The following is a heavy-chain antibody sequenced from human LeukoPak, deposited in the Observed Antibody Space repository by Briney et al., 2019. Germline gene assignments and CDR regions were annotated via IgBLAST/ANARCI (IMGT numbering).Heavy chain of an antibody. CDR2: ISAYNGNT. CDR3: ARGVSGSYEGLPFDY. CDR1: GYTFTSYG. V-gene: IGHV1-18*01. D-gene: IGHD1-26*01. J-gene: IGHJ4*02. Sequence: ASVKVSCKASGYTFTSYGISWVRQAPGQGLEWMGWISAYNGNTNYAQKLQGRVTMTTDTSTSTAYMELRSLRSDDTAVYYCARGVSGSYEGLPFDYWGQGTLVTVSS.